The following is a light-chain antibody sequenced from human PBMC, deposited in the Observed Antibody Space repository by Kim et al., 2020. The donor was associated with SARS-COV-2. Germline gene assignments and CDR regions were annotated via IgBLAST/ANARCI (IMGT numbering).Light chain of an antibody. V-gene: IGKV3-11*01. Sequence: LSQGERATLSCRASQSFSGYLAWYQQKPGQAPRLLIYDASNRATGIPARFSGSGSGTDFTLTISSLEPEDFAVYYCQQRSNWPLTFGGGTKVDIK. J-gene: IGKJ4*01. CDR2: DAS. CDR3: QQRSNWPLT. CDR1: QSFSGY.